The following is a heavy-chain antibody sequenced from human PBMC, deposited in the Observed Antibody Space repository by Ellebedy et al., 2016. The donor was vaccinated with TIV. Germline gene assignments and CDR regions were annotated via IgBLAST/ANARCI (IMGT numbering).Heavy chain of an antibody. CDR1: GFTFSSYA. J-gene: IGHJ4*02. CDR2: ISGSGGNT. CDR3: AKVGTKNYGSGSYYTDY. D-gene: IGHD3-10*01. V-gene: IGHV3-23*01. Sequence: GGSLRLSXAASGFTFSSYAMSWVRQGPGKGLEWVSAISGSGGNTYYAVSVKGRFTISRDNSKNTLYLQMNSLRVEDTAVYYCAKVGTKNYGSGSYYTDYWGQGTLVTVSS.